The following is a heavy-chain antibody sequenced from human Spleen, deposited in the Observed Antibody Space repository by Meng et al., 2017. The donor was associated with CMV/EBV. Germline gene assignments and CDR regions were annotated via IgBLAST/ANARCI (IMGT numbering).Heavy chain of an antibody. CDR2: IRYDGSNK. CDR1: GFTFSSYG. CDR3: AKDYCSSTSCYYGMDV. J-gene: IGHJ6*02. Sequence: GESLKISCAASGFTFSSYGMHWVRQAPGKGLEWVAFIRYDGSNKYYADSVKGRSTISRDNSKNTLYLQMNSLRAEDTAVYYCAKDYCSSTSCYYGMDVWGQGTTVTVSS. V-gene: IGHV3-30*02. D-gene: IGHD2-2*01.